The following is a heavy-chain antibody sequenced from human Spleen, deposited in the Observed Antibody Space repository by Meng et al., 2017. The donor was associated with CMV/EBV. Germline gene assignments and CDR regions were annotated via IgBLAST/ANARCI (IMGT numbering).Heavy chain of an antibody. CDR3: AWELTTTVTYAFDV. CDR2: IYPHDSDT. V-gene: IGHV5-51*01. D-gene: IGHD1-26*01. CDR1: GDIFTRHW. J-gene: IGHJ3*01. Sequence: GGSLRLSCKASGDIFTRHWIGWVRQMPGKGLEWMGIIYPHDSDTRYSPSFQGRVTISADKSINTAYLQWHSLRASDTAIYYCAWELTTTVTYAFDVWGQGTMVTVSS.